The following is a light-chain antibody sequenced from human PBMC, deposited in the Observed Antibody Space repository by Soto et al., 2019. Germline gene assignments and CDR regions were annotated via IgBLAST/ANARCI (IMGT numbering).Light chain of an antibody. CDR2: DVN. CDR1: SSAVGGYHY. Sequence: QSALTQPRSVSGSPGQSVTLSCTGTSSAVGGYHYVSWYQHHPGKAPKIIIYDVNKRPSGVPDRFSGSKSGNTASLTISGLQTEDEADYYCCSYAGSYTLVFGGGTKLTVL. J-gene: IGLJ2*01. CDR3: CSYAGSYTLV. V-gene: IGLV2-11*01.